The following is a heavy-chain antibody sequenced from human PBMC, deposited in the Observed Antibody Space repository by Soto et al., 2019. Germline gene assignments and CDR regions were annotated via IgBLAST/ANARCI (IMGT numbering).Heavy chain of an antibody. CDR2: VSAYNGNT. D-gene: IGHD6-13*01. Sequence: QVQLVQSGAEVKKPGASMKVSCKASGFTFTSYGITWVRQAPGQGLEWMGWVSAYNGNTHYAQKLQGRVTMTTDTSTTTAYMELRSLRSDDTAVYYCSRAGSSWQPREDYWGQGTLVTVSS. CDR1: GFTFTSYG. CDR3: SRAGSSWQPREDY. J-gene: IGHJ4*02. V-gene: IGHV1-18*01.